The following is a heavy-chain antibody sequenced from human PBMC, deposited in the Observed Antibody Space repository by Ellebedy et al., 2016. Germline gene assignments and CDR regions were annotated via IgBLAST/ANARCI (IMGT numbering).Heavy chain of an antibody. V-gene: IGHV3-33*01. Sequence: GESLKISXAASGFTVSTHGMHWVRQAPGKGLEWVADIWSDGIKTEFADSVKGRFTISRDTVKNMVYLQMSSLRVEDTAVYYCARDKFVGASRFDYWGQGALVTVSS. CDR2: IWSDGIKT. CDR3: ARDKFVGASRFDY. D-gene: IGHD1-26*01. J-gene: IGHJ4*02. CDR1: GFTVSTHG.